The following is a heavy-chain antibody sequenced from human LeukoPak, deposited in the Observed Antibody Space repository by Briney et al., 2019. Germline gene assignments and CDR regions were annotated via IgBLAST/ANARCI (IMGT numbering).Heavy chain of an antibody. Sequence: PGGSLRLSCAASGFTFSSYAMHWVRQAPGKGLEWVAVISYDGSNKYYADSVKGRFTISRDNSKNTLYLQMNSLRAEDTAVYYCAGFDPLDDWGQGTLVTVSS. V-gene: IGHV3-30-3*01. CDR1: GFTFSSYA. CDR2: ISYDGSNK. CDR3: AGFDPLDD. D-gene: IGHD3-9*01. J-gene: IGHJ4*02.